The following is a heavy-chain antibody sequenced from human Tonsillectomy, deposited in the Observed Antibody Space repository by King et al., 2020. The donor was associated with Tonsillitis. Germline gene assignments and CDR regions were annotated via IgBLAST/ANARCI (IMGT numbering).Heavy chain of an antibody. V-gene: IGHV3-30-3*01. J-gene: IGHJ4*02. D-gene: IGHD4-17*01. CDR3: ARDYSDYGDFPDY. Sequence: VQLVESGGGVVQPGRSLRLSCAASGFTFSSYAMHWVRQAPGKGLEWVAVISYDGSNKYYADSVKGRFTISRDNSTNTLYLQMNSLRAEDTAVYYCARDYSDYGDFPDYWAREPWSPSPQ. CDR1: GFTFSSYA. CDR2: ISYDGSNK.